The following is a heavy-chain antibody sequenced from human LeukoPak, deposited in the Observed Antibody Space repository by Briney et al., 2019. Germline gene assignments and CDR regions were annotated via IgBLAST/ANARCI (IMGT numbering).Heavy chain of an antibody. Sequence: QTLSLTCAISGDSVSSNSVTWNWIRQSPSRGLEWLGRTYYRSTWYNDYAVFVRGRITVNPDTSKNQFSLHLNSVTPEDTAVYYCARRLTQYDCFDPWGQGILVTVSS. V-gene: IGHV6-1*01. CDR2: TYYRSTWYN. J-gene: IGHJ5*02. CDR3: ARRLTQYDCFDP. CDR1: GDSVSSNSVT. D-gene: IGHD2-2*01.